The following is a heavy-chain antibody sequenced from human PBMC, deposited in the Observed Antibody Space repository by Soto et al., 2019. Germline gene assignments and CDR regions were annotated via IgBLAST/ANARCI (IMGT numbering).Heavy chain of an antibody. J-gene: IGHJ4*02. CDR3: ARDWLGHYFDY. D-gene: IGHD6-19*01. V-gene: IGHV3-30*19. Sequence: QVHLVESGGDVVQPGKSLRLSCAASGFTFSAFGMHWVRQAPGKGLEWVAGIHVAMIYNYAASVKGRFTISRDNTKNTVHLQMASLSAEDTAVYFCARDWLGHYFDYWGQGTLVTVSA. CDR1: GFTFSAFG. CDR2: IHVAMIY.